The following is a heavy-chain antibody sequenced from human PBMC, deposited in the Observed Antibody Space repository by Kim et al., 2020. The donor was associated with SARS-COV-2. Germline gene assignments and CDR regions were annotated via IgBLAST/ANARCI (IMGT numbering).Heavy chain of an antibody. CDR3: ARARGGSYYYGMDV. J-gene: IGHJ6*02. D-gene: IGHD1-26*01. V-gene: IGHV3-30*01. Sequence: AESVKGRFTITRDNSKNTLYLKMNSLRAEDTAVYYCARARGGSYYYGMDVWGQGTTVTVSS.